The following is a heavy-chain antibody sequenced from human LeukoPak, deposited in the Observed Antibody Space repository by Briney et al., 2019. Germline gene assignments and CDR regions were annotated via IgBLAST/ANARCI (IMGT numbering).Heavy chain of an antibody. D-gene: IGHD3-22*01. CDR1: GGTFSSYA. CDR3: ARGNYYDSSGYWDAFDI. V-gene: IGHV1-69*05. Sequence: SVKLSCKASGGTFSSYAFSWVRQAPGLGLEWMGGITPTFGTPDYAQQFQGRVTITTDESTSTVYMEVSSLRSEDTAVYYCARGNYYDSSGYWDAFDIWGQGTMVTVSS. CDR2: ITPTFGTP. J-gene: IGHJ3*02.